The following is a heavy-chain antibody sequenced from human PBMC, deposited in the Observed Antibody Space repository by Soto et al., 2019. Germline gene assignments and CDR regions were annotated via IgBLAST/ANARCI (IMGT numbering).Heavy chain of an antibody. CDR1: GFTFSSYA. D-gene: IGHD3-9*01. CDR3: ATAPYYDILTGPGNYYYYYGMDV. Sequence: GGSLRLSCAASGFTFSSYAMSWVRQAPGKGLEWVSAISGSGGSTYYADSVKGRFTISRDNSKNTLYLQMNSLRAEDTAVYYWATAPYYDILTGPGNYYYYYGMDVWGQGTTVTVSS. V-gene: IGHV3-23*01. CDR2: ISGSGGST. J-gene: IGHJ6*02.